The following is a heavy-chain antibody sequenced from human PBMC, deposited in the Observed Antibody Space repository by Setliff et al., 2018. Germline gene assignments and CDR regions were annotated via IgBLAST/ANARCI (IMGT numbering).Heavy chain of an antibody. CDR2: IYYSGST. Sequence: SETLSLTCTVSGDSISSYYWSWIRQPPGKGLEWIGYIYYSGSTNYNPSLKSRVTMSVATFENHFSLKLNSLTAADTAVRYCARVTNWGLDLRFDPWGQGILVTVSS. V-gene: IGHV4-59*01. J-gene: IGHJ5*02. CDR1: GDSISSYY. D-gene: IGHD7-27*01. CDR3: ARVTNWGLDLRFDP.